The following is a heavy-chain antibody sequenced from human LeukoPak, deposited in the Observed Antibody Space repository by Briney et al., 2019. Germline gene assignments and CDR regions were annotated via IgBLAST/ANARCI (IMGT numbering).Heavy chain of an antibody. J-gene: IGHJ6*03. V-gene: IGHV4-39*07. CDR3: ARGSGPLCSSTSCYIPHYYYYMDV. CDR2: IYYSGST. CDR1: GGSISSSSYY. Sequence: SETLSLTCTVSGGSISSSSYYWGWIRQPPGKGLEWIGSIYYSGSTYYNPSLKSRVTISVDTSKNQFSLKLSSVTAEDTAVYYCARGSGPLCSSTSCYIPHYYYYMDVWGKGTTVTISS. D-gene: IGHD2-2*02.